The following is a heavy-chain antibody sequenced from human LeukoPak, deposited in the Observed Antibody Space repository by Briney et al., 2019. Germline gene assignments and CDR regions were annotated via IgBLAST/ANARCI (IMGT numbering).Heavy chain of an antibody. J-gene: IGHJ4*02. CDR1: GFTFSSYA. Sequence: PGRSLRLSCAASGFTFSSYAMHWVRQAPGKGLEWVAVISYDGSNKYYADSVKGRFTISRDNSKNTLYLQMNSLRAEDTAVYYCARAQGDNWGQGPLVTVSS. V-gene: IGHV3-30-3*01. CDR3: ARAQGDN. CDR2: ISYDGSNK.